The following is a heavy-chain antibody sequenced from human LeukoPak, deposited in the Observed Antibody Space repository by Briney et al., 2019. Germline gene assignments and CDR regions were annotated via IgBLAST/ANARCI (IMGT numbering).Heavy chain of an antibody. V-gene: IGHV3-49*03. CDR1: GFTFGDYA. Sequence: GRSLRLSCTASGFTFGDYAMSWFRQAPGKGLEWVGFIRSKAYGGTIEYAASVQGRFTISRDDSKSIAYLQMNSLKTEDTAVYYCSREGYFDWLLRFDCWGQGTLVTVSS. J-gene: IGHJ4*02. CDR2: IRSKAYGGTI. CDR3: SREGYFDWLLRFDC. D-gene: IGHD3-9*01.